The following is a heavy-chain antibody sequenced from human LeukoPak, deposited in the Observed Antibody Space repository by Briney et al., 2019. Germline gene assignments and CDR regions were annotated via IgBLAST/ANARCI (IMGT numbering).Heavy chain of an antibody. CDR2: INPDGGGT. CDR1: GYTFSDYY. D-gene: IGHD2-2*01. Sequence: GASVKVSCKASGYTFSDYYLHWWRQAPGQGVQWLGWINPDGGGTNYAQRSLGRLIMTRAMSISTAYMESTRLRPNNTAVDDCTRSGLVPATMGAYYPHYGMDVWGQGTMVTVSS. CDR3: TRSGLVPATMGAYYPHYGMDV. J-gene: IGHJ6*02. V-gene: IGHV1-2*02.